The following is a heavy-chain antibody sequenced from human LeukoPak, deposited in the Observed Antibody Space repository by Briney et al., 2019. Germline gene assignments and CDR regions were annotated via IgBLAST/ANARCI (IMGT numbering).Heavy chain of an antibody. CDR3: VRVGYYGSGSSDAFDI. V-gene: IGHV1-2*02. J-gene: IGHJ3*02. CDR1: GYTFTGYY. CDR2: INPNSGGT. D-gene: IGHD3-10*01. Sequence: ASVKVSCKASGYTFTGYYMHWVRQAPGQGLEWMGWINPNSGGTNYAQKFQGRVTMTRDTSISTAYMELSRLRSDDTAVYCCVRVGYYGSGSSDAFDIWGQGTMITVSS.